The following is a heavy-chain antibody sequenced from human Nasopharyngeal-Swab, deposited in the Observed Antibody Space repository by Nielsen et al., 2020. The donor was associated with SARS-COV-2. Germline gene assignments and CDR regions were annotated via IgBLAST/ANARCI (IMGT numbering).Heavy chain of an antibody. CDR3: ARGVSGFGVVTKGGWFDP. CDR2: ISSSGSTI. D-gene: IGHD3-3*01. J-gene: IGHJ5*02. V-gene: IGHV3-11*04. Sequence: GGSLRLSCAASGFTFSDYYMSWIRQAPGKGLEWVSYISSSGSTIYYADSVKGRFTISRDNSKNTLYLQMNSLRAEDTAVYYCARGVSGFGVVTKGGWFDPWGQGTLVTVSS. CDR1: GFTFSDYY.